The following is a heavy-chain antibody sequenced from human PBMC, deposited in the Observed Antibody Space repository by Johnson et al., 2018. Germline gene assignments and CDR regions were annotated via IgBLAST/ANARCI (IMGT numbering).Heavy chain of an antibody. D-gene: IGHD5-18*01. J-gene: IGHJ4*02. V-gene: IGHV3-23*04. CDR2: ISGGGGAT. CDR3: AKEPRGYSYCLHS. CDR1: GFTFENYA. Sequence: VQLVQSGGGLAQPGGSLRLSCAASGFTFENYAMNWVRQAPGKGLEWVSNISGGGGATYYAASVKGRFPISRDNSKNTLYLQIKSLRAEDTDVYYCAKEPRGYSYCLHSWGQGTLVPVSS.